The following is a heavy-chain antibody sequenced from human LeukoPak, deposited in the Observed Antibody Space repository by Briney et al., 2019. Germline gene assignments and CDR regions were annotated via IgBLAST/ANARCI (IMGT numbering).Heavy chain of an antibody. D-gene: IGHD3-10*01. CDR2: ISGSGGST. J-gene: IGHJ6*02. CDR3: AKGEDYYGSGSPYYYYGMDV. Sequence: GGSLRLSCAASGFTFSSYSMNWVRQAPGKGLEWVSAISGSGGSTYYADSVKGRFTISRDNSKNTLYLQMNSLRAEDTAVYYCAKGEDYYGSGSPYYYYGMDVWGQGTTVTVSS. CDR1: GFTFSSYS. V-gene: IGHV3-23*01.